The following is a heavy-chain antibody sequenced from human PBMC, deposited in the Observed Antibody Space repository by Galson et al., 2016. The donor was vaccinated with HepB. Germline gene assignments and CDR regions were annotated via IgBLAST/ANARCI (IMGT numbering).Heavy chain of an antibody. CDR3: ATRISPRPFDI. D-gene: IGHD6-6*01. Sequence: TLSLTCSVSGASVSSGGYHWTWIRQSAGKGLEWVGRIFTYGCTNYNPSLRSQATVSLDTSKNQFSLRLDSMTAADSGIYYCATRISPRPFDIWGRGTMVTVSS. V-gene: IGHV4-61*02. CDR1: GASVSSGGYH. CDR2: IFTYGCT. J-gene: IGHJ3*02.